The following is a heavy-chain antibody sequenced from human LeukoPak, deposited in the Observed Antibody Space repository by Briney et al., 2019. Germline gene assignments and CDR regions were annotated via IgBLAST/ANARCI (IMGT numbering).Heavy chain of an antibody. V-gene: IGHV3-30*02. CDR1: GFIFSDYA. Sequence: PGGSLRLSCAASGFIFSDYAMSWVRQAPGKGLEWVANIKEDGSNKYYADSVKGRFTISRDNSRNTLYLQMNSLRAEDTAVYYCAKDHFYDSSGYGGFDIWGQGTMVTVSS. J-gene: IGHJ3*02. CDR3: AKDHFYDSSGYGGFDI. CDR2: IKEDGSNK. D-gene: IGHD3-22*01.